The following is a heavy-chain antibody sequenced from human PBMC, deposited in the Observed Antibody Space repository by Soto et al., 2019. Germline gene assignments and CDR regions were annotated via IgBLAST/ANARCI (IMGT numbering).Heavy chain of an antibody. D-gene: IGHD5-18*01. CDR3: ARDQPGYSYGYGLGY. Sequence: EVQLVESGGGLVKPGGSLRLSCAASGFTFSSYSMNWVRQAPGKGLEWVSSISSSSSYIYYADSVKGQFTISRDNAKNSLYLQMNSLRADDKAVYYCARDQPGYSYGYGLGYWGQGTLVTVSS. CDR1: GFTFSSYS. J-gene: IGHJ4*02. V-gene: IGHV3-21*01. CDR2: ISSSSSYI.